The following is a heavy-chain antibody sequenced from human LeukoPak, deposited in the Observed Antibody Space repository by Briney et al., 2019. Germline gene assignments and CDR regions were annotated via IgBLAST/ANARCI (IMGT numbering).Heavy chain of an antibody. CDR1: GGTFSSYA. V-gene: IGHV1-69*04. Sequence: SVKVSCKASGGTFSSYAISWVRQAPGQGLEWMGRIIPIFGIANYAQKFQGRVTITADKSTSTAYMELSSLRSEDTAVYYCARSYSSGYDYWGQGTLVTVSS. D-gene: IGHD6-19*01. J-gene: IGHJ4*02. CDR3: ARSYSSGYDY. CDR2: IIPIFGIA.